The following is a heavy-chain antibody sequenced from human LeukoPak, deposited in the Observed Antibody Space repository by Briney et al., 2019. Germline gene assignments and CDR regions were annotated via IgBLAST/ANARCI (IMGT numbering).Heavy chain of an antibody. CDR2: IQYDGNNK. V-gene: IGHV3-30*02. CDR1: GFTFHNFG. D-gene: IGHD2-2*01. J-gene: IGHJ6*03. Sequence: GGSLRLSCAASGFTFHNFGMHWVRQAPGQGLEWLTFIQYDGNNKNYADSVKGRFTISRDNSKNTLYLQLNSLRTEDTAVYYCARDRAPRVVVPAARWDYYYYMDVWGKGTTVTVSS. CDR3: ARDRAPRVVVPAARWDYYYYMDV.